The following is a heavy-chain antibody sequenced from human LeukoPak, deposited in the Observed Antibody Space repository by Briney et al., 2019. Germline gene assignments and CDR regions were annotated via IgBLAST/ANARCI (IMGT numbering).Heavy chain of an antibody. CDR3: ALGKLAAPGRTGYNWFDP. CDR1: GYTFTGYY. Sequence: ASVKVSCKASGYTFTGYYIHWVRQAPGQGLEWMGWINPNSGGTNYAQKFQGRVTMPRDTSITTAYMELSGLRSDDTAIYYYALGKLAAPGRTGYNWFDPWGQGTLVTVSS. V-gene: IGHV1-2*02. J-gene: IGHJ5*02. D-gene: IGHD6-13*01. CDR2: INPNSGGT.